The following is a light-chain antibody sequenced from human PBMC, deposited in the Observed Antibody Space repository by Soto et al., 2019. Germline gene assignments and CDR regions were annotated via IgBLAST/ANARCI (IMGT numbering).Light chain of an antibody. Sequence: DIQMTQSPSTLSASVGDRVTITCRASQSISSWLAWYQQKPGKAPKLLIYDASSLESGVPSRFRGSASGTECTRTISSLQPDDFATYYCQQYNSYSETFGQGTKVEIK. CDR2: DAS. CDR1: QSISSW. V-gene: IGKV1-5*01. CDR3: QQYNSYSET. J-gene: IGKJ1*01.